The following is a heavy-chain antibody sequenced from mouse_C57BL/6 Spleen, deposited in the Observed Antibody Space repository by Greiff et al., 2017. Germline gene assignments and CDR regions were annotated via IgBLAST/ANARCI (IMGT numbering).Heavy chain of an antibody. CDR2: IDPGDGDT. D-gene: IGHD2-12*01. CDR1: GYAFSSSW. Sequence: VQLQQSGPELVKPGASVKISCKASGYAFSSSWMNWVKQRPGKGLEWIGRIDPGDGDTNYNGKFKGKATLTADKSSSTAYMQLSSLTSEDSAVYFCARYDYSAMDYWGQGTSVTVSS. V-gene: IGHV1-82*01. CDR3: ARYDYSAMDY. J-gene: IGHJ4*01.